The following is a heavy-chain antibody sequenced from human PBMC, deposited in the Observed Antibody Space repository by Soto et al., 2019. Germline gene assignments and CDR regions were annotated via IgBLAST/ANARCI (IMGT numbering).Heavy chain of an antibody. V-gene: IGHV4-4*02. CDR3: AAVPAATRYYYYGMDV. D-gene: IGHD2-2*01. J-gene: IGHJ6*02. CDR2: IYHSGST. CDR1: GCSISSSNW. Sequence: QVQLQESGTGLVKPSGTLSLTCAVSGCSISSSNWWSWVRQPPGKGLEWIGEIYHSGSTNYNPSLKSRVTISVDKSKNQFSLQLSSVTAADTAVYYCAAVPAATRYYYYGMDVWGQGTTVTVSS.